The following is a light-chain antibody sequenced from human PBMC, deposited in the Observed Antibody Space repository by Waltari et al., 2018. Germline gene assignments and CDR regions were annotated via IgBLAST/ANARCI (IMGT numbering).Light chain of an antibody. J-gene: IGKJ1*01. CDR2: AAS. CDR1: QGISSY. CDR3: QNHERLPAT. V-gene: IGKV1D-8*03. Sequence: VIWMTQSPSLLSASTGDRVTISCRMSQGISSYLAWYQQKPGKAPELLIYAASTLQSGVPSRFSCSGFWTDFSLTISGLEPGDFAVYYCQNHERLPATFGQGTKVEIK.